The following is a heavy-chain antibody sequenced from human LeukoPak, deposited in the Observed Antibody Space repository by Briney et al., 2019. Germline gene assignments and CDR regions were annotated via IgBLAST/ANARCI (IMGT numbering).Heavy chain of an antibody. CDR2: IYTSGST. V-gene: IGHV4-61*02. D-gene: IGHD6-19*01. CDR3: ARYGSGWYGN. Sequence: SQTLSLTCTVSGGSISSGSYYWSWIRQPAGKGLEWIGRIYTSGSTNYNPSLKSRVTISVDTSKNQFSLKLSSVTAADTAVYYCARYGSGWYGNWGQGTLVTVSS. CDR1: GGSISSGSYY. J-gene: IGHJ4*02.